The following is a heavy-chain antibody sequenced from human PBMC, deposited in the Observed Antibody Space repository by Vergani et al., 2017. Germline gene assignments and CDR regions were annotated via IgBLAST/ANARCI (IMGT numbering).Heavy chain of an antibody. CDR2: ISSSGSTI. Sequence: QVQLVESGGGLVKPGGSLRLSCAASGFTFSDYYMSWIRQAPGKGLEWVSYISSSGSTIYYADSVKGRFTISKDTSKNQVVLTMTNMDPVDTATYYCARILDLVVPTNDAFDIWGQGTMVTVSS. J-gene: IGHJ3*02. CDR3: ARILDLVVPTNDAFDI. CDR1: GFTFSDYY. D-gene: IGHD2-2*01. V-gene: IGHV3-11*01.